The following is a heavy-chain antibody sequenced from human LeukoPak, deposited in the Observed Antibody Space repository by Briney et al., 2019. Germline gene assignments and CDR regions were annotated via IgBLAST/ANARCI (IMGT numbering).Heavy chain of an antibody. V-gene: IGHV1-24*01. CDR3: ATDPWADYLDY. J-gene: IGHJ4*02. CDR2: FDPEDGET. D-gene: IGHD7-27*01. CDR1: GYTLTELS. Sequence: ASVKVSCKVSGYTLTELSMHLVRQAPGKGREWMGGFDPEDGETIYAQKFQGRVTMTEYTSTATAYLELSSLSSEDTAVYSCATDPWADYLDYWGQGTLVIVSS.